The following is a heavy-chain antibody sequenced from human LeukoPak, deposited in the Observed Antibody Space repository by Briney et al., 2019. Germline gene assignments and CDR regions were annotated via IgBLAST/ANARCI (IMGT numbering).Heavy chain of an antibody. CDR2: IYHSGST. J-gene: IGHJ6*02. Sequence: SGTLSLTCAVSGGSISSSNWWSWDRQPPGKGLEWIGEIYHSGSTNYNPSLKSRVTISVDKSKNQFSLKLSSVTAADTAVYYCARRPAITMIVVAYYYYGMDVWGQGTTVTVSS. D-gene: IGHD3-22*01. CDR3: ARRPAITMIVVAYYYYGMDV. CDR1: GGSISSSNW. V-gene: IGHV4-4*02.